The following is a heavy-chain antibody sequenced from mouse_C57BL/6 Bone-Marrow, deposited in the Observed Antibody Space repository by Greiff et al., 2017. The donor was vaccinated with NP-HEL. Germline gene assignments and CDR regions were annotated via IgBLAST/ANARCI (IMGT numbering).Heavy chain of an antibody. D-gene: IGHD1-1*01. CDR1: GYTFTSYW. CDR2: INPSNGGT. CDR3: AREGPDYYGSSYTWYFDV. Sequence: VQLQQPGTELVKPGASVKLSCKASGYTFTSYWMHWVKQRPGQGLEWIGNINPSNGGTNYNEKFKSKATLTVDKSSSTAYMQLSSLTSEDSAVYYCAREGPDYYGSSYTWYFDVWGTGTTVTVSS. J-gene: IGHJ1*03. V-gene: IGHV1-53*01.